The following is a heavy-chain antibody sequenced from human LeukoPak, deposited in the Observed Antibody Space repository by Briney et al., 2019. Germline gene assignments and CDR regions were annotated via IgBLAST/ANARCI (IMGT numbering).Heavy chain of an antibody. Sequence: ASVKVSCKASGYTFTGYYMHWVRQAPGQGLEWMGWINPNSGGTNYAQKFQGRVTMTRDTSISTAYMELSRLRSDDTAVYYCVRVEVVPAALTGWYFDLWGRGTLVTVSS. CDR1: GYTFTGYY. CDR2: INPNSGGT. V-gene: IGHV1-2*02. CDR3: VRVEVVPAALTGWYFDL. D-gene: IGHD2-2*01. J-gene: IGHJ2*01.